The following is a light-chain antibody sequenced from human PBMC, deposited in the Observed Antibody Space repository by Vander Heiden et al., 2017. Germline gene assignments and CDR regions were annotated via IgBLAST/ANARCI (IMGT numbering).Light chain of an antibody. V-gene: IGKV3-20*01. CDR3: QQDGSLPWT. CDR1: QSVSSSY. CDR2: RAS. J-gene: IGKJ1*01. Sequence: EIVLTQSPGTLSLSPGERATLSCRASQSVSSSYLAWYQQKPGHAPRRLIYRASSRSTGFPYRFSGSGSGTDFTLTISRLEPEDFALYYCQQDGSLPWTVGQGTTVDIK.